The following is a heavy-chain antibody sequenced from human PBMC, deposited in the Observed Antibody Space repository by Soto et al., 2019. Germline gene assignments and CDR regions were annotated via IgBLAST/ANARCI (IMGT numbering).Heavy chain of an antibody. CDR3: ARGFRNGFND. V-gene: IGHV3-21*01. CDR2: ISGPSIYI. D-gene: IGHD2-8*01. J-gene: IGHJ6*02. CDR1: GFTFSGYS. Sequence: EVQLVESGGGLVKPGGSLRLSCVASGFTFSGYSINWVRQAPGKGLEWVSYISGPSIYIYYADSVKGRFTISRDNAKSAAHLHMMSVRAADTAVEYCARGFRNGFNDWGQGTTVSVSS.